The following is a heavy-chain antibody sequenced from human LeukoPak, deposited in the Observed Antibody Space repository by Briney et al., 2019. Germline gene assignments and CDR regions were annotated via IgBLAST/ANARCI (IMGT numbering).Heavy chain of an antibody. CDR2: INQDGSEK. CDR1: GFTFSSHW. Sequence: PGGSLRLSCAASGFTFSSHWMSWVRQAPGKGLEWVANINQDGSEKYYVDSVKGRFTISRDNAKNSLYLQVNSLRAEDTAVYYCARDHFEPGVILDYWGQGTLVTVSS. D-gene: IGHD3-9*01. J-gene: IGHJ4*02. CDR3: ARDHFEPGVILDY. V-gene: IGHV3-7*05.